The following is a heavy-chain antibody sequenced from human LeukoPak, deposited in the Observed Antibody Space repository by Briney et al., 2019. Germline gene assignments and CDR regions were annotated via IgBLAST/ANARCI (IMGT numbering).Heavy chain of an antibody. CDR3: ARKSASGNYPLDY. D-gene: IGHD3-10*01. J-gene: IGHJ4*02. CDR2: MSADSATT. Sequence: GGSLRLSCAASGFNFGSYSMTWVRQAPGKGPEWVSVMSADSATTFYADSVKGRFTISRDNAKNTVFLQMSSLRAEDTALYYCARKSASGNYPLDYWGQGTLVTVSS. CDR1: GFNFGSYS. V-gene: IGHV3-23*01.